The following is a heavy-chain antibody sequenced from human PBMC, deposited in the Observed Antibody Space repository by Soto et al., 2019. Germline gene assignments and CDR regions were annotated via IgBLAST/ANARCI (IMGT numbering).Heavy chain of an antibody. V-gene: IGHV3-43*01. CDR3: VKDDDNTGYYFTYYFDH. CDR2: NSWDGGTS. D-gene: IGHD3-22*01. CDR1: GFTLSRYT. Sequence: GSLRLSCAASGFTLSRYTMHWVRQAPGKGLEWVALNSWDGGTSAYADSVKGRFTVSRDNKKSFLYLQMDSLGPDDTALYYCVKDDDNTGYYFTYYFDHWGQGAPVTVSS. J-gene: IGHJ4*02.